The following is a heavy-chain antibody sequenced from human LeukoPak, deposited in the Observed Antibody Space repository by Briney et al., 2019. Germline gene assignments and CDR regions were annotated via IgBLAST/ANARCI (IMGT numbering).Heavy chain of an antibody. CDR1: GFTFSDYY. V-gene: IGHV3-11*01. CDR3: AGESPCGGDCYPYDY. D-gene: IGHD2-21*02. J-gene: IGHJ4*02. Sequence: AGGSLRLSCAASGFTFSDYYMSWIRQAPGKGLEWVSYISSSGSTIYYADSVKGRFTISRDNAKNSLYLQMNSLRAEDTAVYYCAGESPCGGDCYPYDYWGQGTLVTVSS. CDR2: ISSSGSTI.